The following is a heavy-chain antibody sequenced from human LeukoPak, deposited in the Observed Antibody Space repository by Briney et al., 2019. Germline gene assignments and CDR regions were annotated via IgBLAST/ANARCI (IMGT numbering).Heavy chain of an antibody. CDR3: ARVGRDYYDGSGYYGP. Sequence: GASVKVSCKASGYTFTSYGISWVRQAPGQGLEWMGWISAYNGNTNYAQKFQGRVTMTTDTSTSTAYMELRSLRSDDTAVYCCARVGRDYYDGSGYYGPWGRETRVTLSS. CDR1: GYTFTSYG. CDR2: ISAYNGNT. J-gene: IGHJ5*02. V-gene: IGHV1-18*01. D-gene: IGHD3-22*01.